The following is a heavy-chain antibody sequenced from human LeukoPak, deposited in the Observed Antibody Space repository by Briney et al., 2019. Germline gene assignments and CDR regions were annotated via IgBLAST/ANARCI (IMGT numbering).Heavy chain of an antibody. D-gene: IGHD6-13*01. CDR2: IYTSGST. V-gene: IGHV4-4*07. CDR3: ARGGGSSWSFDY. Sequence: SETLSLTCTVFGGSISSYYWGWIRQPAGKGLEWIGRIYTSGSTKYNPSLKSRVTMSVDTSKNQFSLKLSSVTAADTAVYYCARGGGSSWSFDYWGQGTLVTVSS. CDR1: GGSISSYY. J-gene: IGHJ4*02.